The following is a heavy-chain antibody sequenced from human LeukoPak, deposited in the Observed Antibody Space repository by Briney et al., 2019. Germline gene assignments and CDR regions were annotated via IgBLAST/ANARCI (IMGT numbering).Heavy chain of an antibody. Sequence: GGSPRLSCAASGFTFSSYGMHWVRQAPGKGLEWVSVIYSGGSIYYADSVKGRFTISRDNSKNTLYLQMNSLRADDTAEYYCARGPLYEVPYYNHYYGMDAWGQGTTVTVAS. D-gene: IGHD3-22*01. CDR1: GFTFSSYG. CDR2: IYSGGSI. CDR3: ARGPLYEVPYYNHYYGMDA. J-gene: IGHJ6*02. V-gene: IGHV3-NL1*01.